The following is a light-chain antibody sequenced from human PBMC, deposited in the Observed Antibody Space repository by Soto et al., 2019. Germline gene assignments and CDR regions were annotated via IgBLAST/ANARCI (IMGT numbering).Light chain of an antibody. CDR2: AVS. Sequence: QSALTQPASVSGSPGQSITISCTGTSGDVGGYNYVSWYQQHPGKAPKLMIYAVSERPSGVPDRFSGSKSGNTASLTVSGLQAEDEADYYCSSRAGNNVVFGGGTKLTVL. CDR3: SSRAGNNVV. V-gene: IGLV2-8*01. J-gene: IGLJ2*01. CDR1: SGDVGGYNY.